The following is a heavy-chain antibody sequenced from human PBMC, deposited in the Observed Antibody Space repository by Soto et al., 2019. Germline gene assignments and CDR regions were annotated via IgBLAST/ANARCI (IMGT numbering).Heavy chain of an antibody. V-gene: IGHV3-33*01. J-gene: IGHJ4*02. D-gene: IGHD2-15*01. Sequence: PGWSLRLSCAASEFTFSSYGMHWVRQAPGKGLEWVAVIWYDGSNKYYADSVKGRFTISRDNSKNTLYLQMNSLRAEDTAVYYCARSRGSGGSCPDYWGQGTLVTVSS. CDR3: ARSRGSGGSCPDY. CDR1: EFTFSSYG. CDR2: IWYDGSNK.